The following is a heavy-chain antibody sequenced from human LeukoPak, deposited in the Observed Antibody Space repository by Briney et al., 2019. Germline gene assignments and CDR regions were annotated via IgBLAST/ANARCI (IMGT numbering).Heavy chain of an antibody. Sequence: SETLSLTCAVYGGSFSGYYWSWIRQPPGKGLEWIGEINHSGSTNYNPSLKSRVTISVDTSKNQFSLKLSSVTAADTAVYYCARGRGYSYGFFDYWGQGTLVTVSS. D-gene: IGHD5-18*01. J-gene: IGHJ4*02. CDR3: ARGRGYSYGFFDY. V-gene: IGHV4-34*01. CDR1: GGSFSGYY. CDR2: INHSGST.